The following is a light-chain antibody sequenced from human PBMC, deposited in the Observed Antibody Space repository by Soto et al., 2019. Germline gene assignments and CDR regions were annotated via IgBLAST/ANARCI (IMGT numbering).Light chain of an antibody. CDR3: CSYSGTNDSYV. J-gene: IGLJ1*01. CDR2: DVT. CDR1: NSDIGSYDS. V-gene: IGLV2-11*01. Sequence: QSVLTQPGSVSVSPGQTITISCTGSNSDIGSYDSVSLYQHHPGKAPKLITYDVTQRPSGVPDRFSGSKSGNTASLTISGLHAEDDADYYCCSYSGTNDSYVFGTGTKVTVL.